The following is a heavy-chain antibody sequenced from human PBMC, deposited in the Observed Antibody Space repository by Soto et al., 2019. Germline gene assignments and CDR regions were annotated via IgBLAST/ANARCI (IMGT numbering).Heavy chain of an antibody. Sequence: QVPLQESGPGLVKPSETLSLTCTVFGGSVSDNFWSWVRQPAGKGPEYIGRLHARGSTNYHPSLTSRVTLSVAPSHTQSSRRLSSVTAADTAVYYCARGPYCGGDCFFASWGHGDLVTVSS. CDR2: LHARGST. J-gene: IGHJ5*01. CDR1: GGSVSDNF. CDR3: ARGPYCGGDCFFAS. V-gene: IGHV4-4*07. D-gene: IGHD2-21*02.